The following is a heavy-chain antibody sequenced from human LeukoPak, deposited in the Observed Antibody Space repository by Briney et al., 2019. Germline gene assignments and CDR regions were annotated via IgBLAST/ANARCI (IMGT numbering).Heavy chain of an antibody. CDR3: ASLSFSGYSYDHYWYFDL. CDR1: GGSISSYY. D-gene: IGHD5-18*01. CDR2: IYYSGST. Sequence: SETLSLTCTVSGGSISSYYWSWIRQPPGKGLEWIGYIYYSGSTNYNPSLKSRVTISVDTSKNQFSLKLSSVTAADTAVYYCASLSFSGYSYDHYWYFDLWGRGTLVTVS. V-gene: IGHV4-59*08. J-gene: IGHJ2*01.